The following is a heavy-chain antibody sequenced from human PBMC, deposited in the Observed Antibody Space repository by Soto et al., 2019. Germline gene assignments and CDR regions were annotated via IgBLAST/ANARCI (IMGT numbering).Heavy chain of an antibody. CDR1: GDSVSSSSAA. Sequence: PSQTLSLTCAISGDSVSSSSAAWNWFRQSPSRGLEWLGRTYYRSKWFSDYALSVKSRLTINPDTSKNQFSLQLNSVTPEDTAVYYCTRDRWIPAAGRGEYYYGLDVWGQGTTVTVSS. D-gene: IGHD6-13*01. CDR3: TRDRWIPAAGRGEYYYGLDV. CDR2: TYYRSKWFS. V-gene: IGHV6-1*01. J-gene: IGHJ6*02.